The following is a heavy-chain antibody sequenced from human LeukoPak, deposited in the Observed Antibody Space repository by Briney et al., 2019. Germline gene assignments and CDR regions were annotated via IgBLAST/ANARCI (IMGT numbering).Heavy chain of an antibody. CDR1: GFSLSTSGVG. V-gene: IGHV2-5*02. CDR3: AHAYNTVRIGPPFDY. J-gene: IGHJ4*02. D-gene: IGHD4-17*01. Sequence: VSGPTLAKPTQTLTLTCTFSGFSLSTSGVGVGWIRQPPGKALEWLALIYWDDDKRYSPSLKSRLTITKDTSKNQVVLTMTNMDPGDAATYYCAHAYNTVRIGPPFDYWGQGTLVTVSS. CDR2: IYWDDDK.